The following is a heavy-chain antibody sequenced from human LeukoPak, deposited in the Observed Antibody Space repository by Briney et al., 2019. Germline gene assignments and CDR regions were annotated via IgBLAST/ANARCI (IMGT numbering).Heavy chain of an antibody. CDR3: ARLGRGYSGYDVLWYFDL. D-gene: IGHD5-12*01. V-gene: IGHV5-51*01. CDR1: GYSFTSYW. CDR2: IYPGDSDT. Sequence: GESLKISCKGSGYSFTSYWIGWVRQMPGKGLEWMGIIYPGDSDTRYSPSFQGQVTISADKSISTAYLQWSSLKASDTAMYYCARLGRGYSGYDVLWYFDLWGRGTLVTVSS. J-gene: IGHJ2*01.